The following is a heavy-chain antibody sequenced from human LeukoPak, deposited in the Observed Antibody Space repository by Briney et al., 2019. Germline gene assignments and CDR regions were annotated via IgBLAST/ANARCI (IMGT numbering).Heavy chain of an antibody. J-gene: IGHJ6*03. Sequence: SGGSLRLSCGATGFIFSSYWMSWVRQAPGKGLEWVANIKHDGSEKFYVDSVKGRFTISGDNAKNSVYLQMNSLRAEDTAVYYCARGALIFGVEYYYMDVWGKGTTVTVSS. D-gene: IGHD3-3*01. CDR3: ARGALIFGVEYYYMDV. V-gene: IGHV3-7*01. CDR1: GFIFSSYW. CDR2: IKHDGSEK.